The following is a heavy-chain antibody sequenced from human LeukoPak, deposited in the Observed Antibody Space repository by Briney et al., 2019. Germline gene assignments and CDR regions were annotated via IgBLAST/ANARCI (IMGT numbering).Heavy chain of an antibody. Sequence: GASVKVSCKASGYTFTGYYMHWVRQAPGQGLEWMGWINPNSGGTNYAQKFQSRVTMTRDTSISTAYMELSRLRSDDTAVYYCARDSGSYYSGDFDYWGPGTLVTVSS. CDR1: GYTFTGYY. V-gene: IGHV1-2*02. CDR2: INPNSGGT. J-gene: IGHJ4*02. D-gene: IGHD1-26*01. CDR3: ARDSGSYYSGDFDY.